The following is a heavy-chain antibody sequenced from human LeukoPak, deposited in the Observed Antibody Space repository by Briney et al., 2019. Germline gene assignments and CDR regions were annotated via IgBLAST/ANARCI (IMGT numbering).Heavy chain of an antibody. CDR2: IYKSGST. J-gene: IGHJ5*02. CDR1: DYSISSGYY. CDR3: ARDQRTHGSGSYTNWFDP. Sequence: NPSETLSLTCSVSDYSISSGYYWGWIRQAPGKGLEWIGSIYKSGSTNYNPSLKSPVTMSVDPSKRQFSLKLSSVTAADTAVYYCARDQRTHGSGSYTNWFDPWGQGTLVTASS. V-gene: IGHV4-38-2*02. D-gene: IGHD3-10*01.